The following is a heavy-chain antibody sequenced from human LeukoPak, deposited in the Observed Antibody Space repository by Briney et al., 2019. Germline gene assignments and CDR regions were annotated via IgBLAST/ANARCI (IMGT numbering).Heavy chain of an antibody. V-gene: IGHV3-74*01. J-gene: IGHJ4*02. D-gene: IGHD3-22*01. CDR1: RLTFSSHW. CDR2: ITNDGSST. CDR3: ARAGGGSSGYYYPFDY. Sequence: GGSLRLSCAASRLTFSSHWMHWVRQAPGKGLVWVSRITNDGSSTTYADSVKGRFTISRDNSKNTLYLQMNSLRAEDTAVYYCARAGGGSSGYYYPFDYWGQGTLVTVSS.